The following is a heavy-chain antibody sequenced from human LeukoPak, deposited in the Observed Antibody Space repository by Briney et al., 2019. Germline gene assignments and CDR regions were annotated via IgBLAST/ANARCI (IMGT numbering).Heavy chain of an antibody. CDR1: GFTFSSYA. D-gene: IGHD3-10*01. CDR2: ISGSGGST. J-gene: IGHJ4*02. CDR3: AKDRGVIMASGDFEY. V-gene: IGHV3-23*01. Sequence: GGSLRLSCAASGFTFSSYAMSWVRQAPGKGLGWVSAISGSGGSTYYADSVKGRFTISRDNSKNTLYLQMNSLRAEDTAVYYCAKDRGVIMASGDFEYWGQGTLVTVSS.